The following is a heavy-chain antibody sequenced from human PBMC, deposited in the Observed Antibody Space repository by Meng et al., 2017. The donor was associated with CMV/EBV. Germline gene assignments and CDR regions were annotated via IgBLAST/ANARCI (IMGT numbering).Heavy chain of an antibody. CDR2: ISSSSSYI. V-gene: IGHV3-21*01. J-gene: IGHJ4*02. CDR3: ARYPSRRMVPYNFDY. D-gene: IGHD3-10*01. Sequence: GGSLRLSCAASGFTFSSYSMNWVRQAPGKGLEWASSISSSSSYIYYADSVKGRFTISRDNAKNSLYLQMNSLRAEDTAVYYCARYPSRRMVPYNFDYWGQGTLVTVSS. CDR1: GFTFSSYS.